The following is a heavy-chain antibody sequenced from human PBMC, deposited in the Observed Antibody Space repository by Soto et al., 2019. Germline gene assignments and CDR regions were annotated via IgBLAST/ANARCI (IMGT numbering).Heavy chain of an antibody. CDR2: ISGSGGST. Sequence: PGGSLRLSCAASGFTFSSYAMSWVRQAPGKGLVWVSAISGSGGSTYYADSVKGRFTISRDNSKNTLYLQMNSLRAEDTAVYYCAKTRDGYNYEQYFDYWGQGTLVTVSS. D-gene: IGHD5-12*01. J-gene: IGHJ4*02. CDR3: AKTRDGYNYEQYFDY. V-gene: IGHV3-23*01. CDR1: GFTFSSYA.